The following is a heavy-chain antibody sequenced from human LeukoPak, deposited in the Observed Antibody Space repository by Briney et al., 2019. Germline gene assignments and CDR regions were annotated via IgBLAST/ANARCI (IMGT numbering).Heavy chain of an antibody. CDR2: IWSDGTNR. CDR3: ARDAQRGFDYSNSLKY. CDR1: GFIFRHHG. Sequence: PGGSLRLSCAASGFIFRHHGMHWVRQAPGKGLEWVAVIWSDGTNRFYADSVKGRFTISRDNSQNTVFLQMNSLRVNDTAIYYCARDAQRGFDYSNSLKYWGHGTLVTVSS. V-gene: IGHV3-33*01. J-gene: IGHJ4*01. D-gene: IGHD4-11*01.